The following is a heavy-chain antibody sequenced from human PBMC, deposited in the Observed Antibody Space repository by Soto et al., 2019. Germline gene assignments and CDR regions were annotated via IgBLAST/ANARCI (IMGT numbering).Heavy chain of an antibody. CDR2: IWYDGSNK. CDR3: ARSREGGQWLVFFDY. D-gene: IGHD6-19*01. Sequence: GGSLRLSCAASGFTFSSYGMHWVRQAPGKGLEWVAVIWYDGSNKYYADSVKGRFTISRDNSKNTLYLQMNSLRAEDTAVYYCARSREGGQWLVFFDYWGQGTLVTVSS. J-gene: IGHJ4*02. CDR1: GFTFSSYG. V-gene: IGHV3-33*01.